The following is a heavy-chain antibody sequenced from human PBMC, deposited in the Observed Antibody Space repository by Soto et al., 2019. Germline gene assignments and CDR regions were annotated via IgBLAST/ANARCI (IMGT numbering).Heavy chain of an antibody. Sequence: SVEVSRQASRGTLHPPSINWVGQGPGQRPEWMGNILPIFGTADYAQKFQGRVTITADKSTNTAYMELRSLLSEDTAVYYCARGHEFGGNSDAFDIWGQGTVVTVSS. CDR1: RGTLHPPS. J-gene: IGHJ3*02. CDR3: ARGHEFGGNSDAFDI. CDR2: ILPIFGTA. V-gene: IGHV1-69*06. D-gene: IGHD2-21*02.